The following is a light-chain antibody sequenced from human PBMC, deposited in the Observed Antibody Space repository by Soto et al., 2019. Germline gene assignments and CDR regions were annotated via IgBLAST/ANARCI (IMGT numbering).Light chain of an antibody. J-gene: IGKJ3*01. CDR2: WAS. CDR3: KQYYSIPLT. CDR1: QCVLNSSNKKNY. V-gene: IGKV4-1*01. Sequence: DIAMTQSPDSLAVSLGERATINCKSSQCVLNSSNKKNYLAWYQQKAGQPPKVLLYWASTRESGVPDRFSGSGSGTDFTLTISSLQAEDVAVYYCKQYYSIPLTFGPGTKVEIK.